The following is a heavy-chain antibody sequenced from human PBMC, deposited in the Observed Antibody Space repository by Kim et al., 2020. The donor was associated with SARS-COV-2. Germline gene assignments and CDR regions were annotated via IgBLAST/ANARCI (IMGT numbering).Heavy chain of an antibody. J-gene: IGHJ4*02. Sequence: GGSLRLSCAASGFTFSSYAMHWVRQAPGKGLEWVAVIIYDGSNKYYADSVKGRFTISRDNSKNTLDLQMNSLRAEDTAVYYCATPQSWQQVVPDNWGQGTLVTVSS. D-gene: IGHD6-13*01. CDR1: GFTFSSYA. CDR2: IIYDGSNK. CDR3: ATPQSWQQVVPDN. V-gene: IGHV3-30-3*01.